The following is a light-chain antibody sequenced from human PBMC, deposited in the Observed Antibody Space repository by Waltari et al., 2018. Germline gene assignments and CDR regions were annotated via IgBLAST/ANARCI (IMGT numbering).Light chain of an antibody. V-gene: IGKV1-5*01. J-gene: IGKJ1*01. Sequence: DTQLSQFPSTLAASVGDRVTITCRAREAINKWLAWYQQKPGKAPKVLIYDASTLQSGVPSRFSGSGSGTEFTLTIDSLQPDDFATYYCQQYNRFSPFGRGLTWKSN. CDR3: QQYNRFSP. CDR1: EAINKW. CDR2: DAS.